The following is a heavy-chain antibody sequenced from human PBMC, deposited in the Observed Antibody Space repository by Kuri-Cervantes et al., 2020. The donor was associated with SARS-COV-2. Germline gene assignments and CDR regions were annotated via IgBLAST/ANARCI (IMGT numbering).Heavy chain of an antibody. D-gene: IGHD6-13*01. CDR2: IYYSGST. V-gene: IGHV4-59*01. J-gene: IGHJ4*02. Sequence: SETLSLTCTVSGGSISSYYWSWIRQPPGKGLEWIGYIYYSGSTNYNPSLKRRVTISVDTSKNQFSLKLSSVTAADTAVYYCARVGEYSRSLDYWGQGTLVTVSS. CDR1: GGSISSYY. CDR3: ARVGEYSRSLDY.